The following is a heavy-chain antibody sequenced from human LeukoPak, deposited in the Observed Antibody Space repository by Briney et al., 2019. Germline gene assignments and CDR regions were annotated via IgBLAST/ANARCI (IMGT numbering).Heavy chain of an antibody. D-gene: IGHD4/OR15-4a*01. J-gene: IGHJ4*02. CDR1: GYSFPSYW. Sequence: GESLKISCKGSGYSFPSYWISWVRQMPGKGLEWMGRIDPSDSYTKYSPSFQGHVTISADKSISTAYLQWSSLKASDTAMYYCARQTFGANYFDYWGQGTLVTVSS. CDR2: IDPSDSYT. CDR3: ARQTFGANYFDY. V-gene: IGHV5-10-1*01.